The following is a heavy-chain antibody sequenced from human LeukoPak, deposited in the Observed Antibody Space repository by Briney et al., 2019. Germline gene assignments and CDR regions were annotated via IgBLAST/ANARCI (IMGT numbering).Heavy chain of an antibody. D-gene: IGHD3-22*01. V-gene: IGHV3-74*03. J-gene: IGHJ4*02. Sequence: GGSLRLSCAASGFTFRRYWMHWVRRAPGRGLVWVSRVNTDETYIEYADSVKGRFTISRDNAKDTLYLQMNSLRAEDTAVYYCVKDDGHYGIDYWGQGALVTVSS. CDR2: VNTDETYI. CDR3: VKDDGHYGIDY. CDR1: GFTFRRYW.